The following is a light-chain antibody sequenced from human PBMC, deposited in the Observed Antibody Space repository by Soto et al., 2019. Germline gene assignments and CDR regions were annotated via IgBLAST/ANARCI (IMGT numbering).Light chain of an antibody. CDR1: HHVATN. V-gene: IGKV3-15*01. Sequence: EIVMTQSPVTLSVSPGERATLSCRASHHVATNLAWYQQKPGQAPRLLIYGASTRATGISARFSGSGSGTEFTLTISSQQSDDFAVYYCQQYTARPPWTFGQGTKV. CDR2: GAS. J-gene: IGKJ1*01. CDR3: QQYTARPPWT.